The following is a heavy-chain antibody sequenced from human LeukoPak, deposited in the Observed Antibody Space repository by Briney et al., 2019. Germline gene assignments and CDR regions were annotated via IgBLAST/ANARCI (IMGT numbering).Heavy chain of an antibody. D-gene: IGHD2-2*01. CDR1: GGTFSSYA. V-gene: IGHV1-69*13. J-gene: IGHJ3*02. CDR2: IIPIFGTA. CDR3: ARDRTHQLEAFDI. Sequence: GASVKVSCKASGGTFSSYAISWVRQAPGQGLEWMGGIIPIFGTANYAQKFQGRVTITADESTSTAYMELSSLRSEDTAVYYCARDRTHQLEAFDIWGQGTMVTVSS.